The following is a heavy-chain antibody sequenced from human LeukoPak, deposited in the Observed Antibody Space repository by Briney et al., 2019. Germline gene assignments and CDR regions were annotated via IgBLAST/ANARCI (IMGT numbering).Heavy chain of an antibody. D-gene: IGHD5/OR15-5a*01. CDR3: APLGVSDNYHYMDV. J-gene: IGHJ6*03. V-gene: IGHV3-72*01. CDR2: IRNKAKRDTT. Sequence: VGPLRLSCAASGFTFTNYGMDWVPQAPGKGLEWGGRIRNKAKRDTTEYAASVKGRFTISRDDSKNSLYLQMHSLKTEDTAVYFCAPLGVSDNYHYMDVWGKGTMVTVSS. CDR1: GFTFTNYG.